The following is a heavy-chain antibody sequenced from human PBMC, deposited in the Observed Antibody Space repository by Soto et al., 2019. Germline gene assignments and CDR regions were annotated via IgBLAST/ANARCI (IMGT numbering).Heavy chain of an antibody. V-gene: IGHV4-30-4*01. J-gene: IGHJ5*02. CDR1: GGSISSGDYY. CDR3: ASYDFWSGKPFDP. Sequence: QVQLQESGPGLVKPSQTLSLTCTVSGGSISSGDYYWSWIRQPPGKGLEWIGYIYYSGSTYYNPSHNSRVTISVDTSKNQFSLKLSSVTAADTAVYYCASYDFWSGKPFDPWGQGTLVTVSS. CDR2: IYYSGST. D-gene: IGHD3-3*01.